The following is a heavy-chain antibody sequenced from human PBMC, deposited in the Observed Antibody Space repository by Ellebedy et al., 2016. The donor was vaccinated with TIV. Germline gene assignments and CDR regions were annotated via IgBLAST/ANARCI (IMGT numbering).Heavy chain of an antibody. CDR1: GYTFTSYG. D-gene: IGHD3-10*01. CDR3: AKEFSALWFGESLSGMDV. CDR2: ISAYNGNT. V-gene: IGHV1-18*01. Sequence: ASVKVSCKASGYTFTSYGISWVRQAPGQGLEWMGWISAYNGNTNYAQKLQGRVTMTTDTSTSTAYMELRSLRSDDTAVYYCAKEFSALWFGESLSGMDVWGQGTTVTVSS. J-gene: IGHJ6*02.